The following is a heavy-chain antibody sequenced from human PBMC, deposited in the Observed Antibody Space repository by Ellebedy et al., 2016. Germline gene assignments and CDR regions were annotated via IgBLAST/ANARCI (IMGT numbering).Heavy chain of an antibody. D-gene: IGHD2-21*02. J-gene: IGHJ6*02. CDR1: GYSFTSYW. CDR3: ARQLAYCGGDCYFGDYYYYGMDV. Sequence: GESLKISCKGSGYSFTSYWISWVRQMPGKGLEWMGRIDPSDSYTNYSPSFQGHVTISADKSISTAYLQWSSLKASDTAMYYCARQLAYCGGDCYFGDYYYYGMDVWGQGTTVTVSS. V-gene: IGHV5-10-1*01. CDR2: IDPSDSYT.